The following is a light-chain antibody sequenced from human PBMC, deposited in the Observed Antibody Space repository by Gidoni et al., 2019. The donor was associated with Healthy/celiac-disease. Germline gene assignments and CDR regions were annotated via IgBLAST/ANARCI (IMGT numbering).Light chain of an antibody. J-gene: IGKJ4*01. Sequence: EIVLTQSPATLSLSPGERATLSCRASQRVSSYLAWYQQKPGQAPRLLIFDASNRATGIPARFSGSGSGTDFTLTISGLEPEDFAFYYCQQRSNWPPGTFGGGTKVEIK. CDR3: QQRSNWPPGT. CDR2: DAS. CDR1: QRVSSY. V-gene: IGKV3-11*01.